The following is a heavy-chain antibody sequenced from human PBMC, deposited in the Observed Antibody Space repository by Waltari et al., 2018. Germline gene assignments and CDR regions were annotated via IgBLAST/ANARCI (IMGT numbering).Heavy chain of an antibody. V-gene: IGHV1-69*12. Sequence: QVQLVQSGAEVKKPASSVTVSCTASGGTFSSYPISWVRQAPGQGLEWMGGIIPIFGTANYAQKFQGRVTITADESTSTAYMELSSLRSEDTAVYYCARGYGGLRGAFDIGGQGTMVTVSS. J-gene: IGHJ3*02. CDR3: ARGYGGLRGAFDI. CDR1: GGTFSSYP. D-gene: IGHD4-17*01. CDR2: IIPIFGTA.